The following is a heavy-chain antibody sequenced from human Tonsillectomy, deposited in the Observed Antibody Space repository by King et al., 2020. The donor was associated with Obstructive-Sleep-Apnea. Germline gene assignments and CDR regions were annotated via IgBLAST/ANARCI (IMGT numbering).Heavy chain of an antibody. CDR2: ISYDGSKK. J-gene: IGHJ6*02. Sequence: VQLVESGGGVVQPGRSLRLSCAVSGFSFSSYAMHWGRQAPGKGLEWVAVISYDGSKKHYAASVKGRFTISRNNSKNQLYLQMNSLRAEDTAVYYCARRRVRGATYYYGMDVWGQGTTVTVSS. CDR3: ARRRVRGATYYYGMDV. CDR1: GFSFSSYA. V-gene: IGHV3-30-3*01. D-gene: IGHD3-10*01.